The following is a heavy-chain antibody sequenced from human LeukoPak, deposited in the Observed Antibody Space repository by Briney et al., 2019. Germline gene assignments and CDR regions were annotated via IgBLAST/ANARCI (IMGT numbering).Heavy chain of an antibody. J-gene: IGHJ3*02. V-gene: IGHV3-11*01. CDR3: ARKRMDSDAFDI. D-gene: IGHD3/OR15-3a*01. CDR1: GFTFRDHY. CDR2: ISSGGSTV. Sequence: GGSLRLSCAASGFTFRDHYMSWIRQAPGKGLEWVSNISSGGSTVYYADSVKGRFTNSRDNAKNSLSLQMNSLRAEDTTVYYCARKRMDSDAFDIWGQGTMVTVSS.